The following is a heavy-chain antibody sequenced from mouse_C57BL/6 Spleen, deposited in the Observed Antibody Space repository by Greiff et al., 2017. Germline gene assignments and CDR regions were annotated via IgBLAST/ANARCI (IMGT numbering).Heavy chain of an antibody. CDR1: GYAFTNYL. J-gene: IGHJ4*01. Sequence: QVHVKQSGAELVRPGTSVKVSCKASGYAFTNYLIEWVKQRPGQGLEWIGVINPGSGGTNYNEKFKGKATLTADKSSSTAYMQLSSLTSEDSAVYFCAREDYYGSRLDAMDYWGQGTSVTVSS. CDR3: AREDYYGSRLDAMDY. V-gene: IGHV1-54*01. D-gene: IGHD1-1*01. CDR2: INPGSGGT.